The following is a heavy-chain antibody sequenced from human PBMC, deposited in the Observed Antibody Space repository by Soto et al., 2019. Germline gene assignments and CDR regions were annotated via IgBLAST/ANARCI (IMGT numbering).Heavy chain of an antibody. Sequence: SGPTLVNATHTLTLTCTFSGFSLSTSGVGVGWIRQPPGKALEWLALIYWDDDKRYSPSLKSRLTITKDTSKNQVVLTMTNMDHADTATYYCAHSNSDITMDYWGQGTLVTDYS. V-gene: IGHV2-5*02. CDR2: IYWDDDK. J-gene: IGHJ4*02. D-gene: IGHD3-10*01. CDR3: AHSNSDITMDY. CDR1: GFSLSTSGVG.